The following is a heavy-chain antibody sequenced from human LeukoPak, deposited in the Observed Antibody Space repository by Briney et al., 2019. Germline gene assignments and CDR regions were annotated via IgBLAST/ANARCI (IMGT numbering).Heavy chain of an antibody. CDR3: AKEGSSGLFDS. CDR1: GGSISSDY. CDR2: IYYLEAT. D-gene: IGHD3-22*01. Sequence: SETLSLTCTVSGGSISSDYWSWIRQPPGKGLEWIGYIYYLEATNYNPSLESRVAISTDTSKTQFSLKVTSVTAADTAVYYCAKEGSSGLFDSWGQGILVTVSS. J-gene: IGHJ4*02. V-gene: IGHV4-59*01.